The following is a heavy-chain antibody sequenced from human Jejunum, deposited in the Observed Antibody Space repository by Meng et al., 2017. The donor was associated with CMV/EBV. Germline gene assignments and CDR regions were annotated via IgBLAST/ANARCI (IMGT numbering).Heavy chain of an antibody. CDR3: TKGGPLGSYFDY. D-gene: IGHD1-26*01. V-gene: IGHV3-15*01. CDR2: VKSKGDGETI. J-gene: IGHJ4*02. Sequence: VTFRDAWMTWVRQAPGKGLEWVGRVKSKGDGETIDYAAPVEGRFTISRDDSKNTLYLQMNSLKSEDTAVYYCTKGGPLGSYFDYWGQGALVTVSS. CDR1: VTFRDAW.